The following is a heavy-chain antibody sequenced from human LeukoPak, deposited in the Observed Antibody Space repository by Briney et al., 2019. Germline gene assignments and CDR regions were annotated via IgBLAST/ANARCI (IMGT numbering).Heavy chain of an antibody. CDR3: AREPGYYPDY. D-gene: IGHD3-9*01. CDR1: GGSISSSSYY. Sequence: PSETLSLTCTVSGGSISSSSYYWGWIRQPPGKGLEWIGSIYYSGSTNYNPSLKSRVTISVDTSKNQFSLKLSSVTAADTAVYYCAREPGYYPDYWGQGTLVTVSS. J-gene: IGHJ4*02. V-gene: IGHV4-39*07. CDR2: IYYSGST.